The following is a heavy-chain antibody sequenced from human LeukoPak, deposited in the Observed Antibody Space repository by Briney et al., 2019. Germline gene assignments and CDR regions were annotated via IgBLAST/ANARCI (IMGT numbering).Heavy chain of an antibody. J-gene: IGHJ6*03. Sequence: SETLSLTCTVSGGSISSSSYYWGWIRQPPGKGLEWIGRIYYSGSTYYNPSLKSRVTISVDTSKNQFSLKLSSVTAADTAVYYCARALRPSGITIFGVQIYYYYMDVWGKGTTVTVSS. D-gene: IGHD3-3*01. V-gene: IGHV4-39*07. CDR2: IYYSGST. CDR3: ARALRPSGITIFGVQIYYYYMDV. CDR1: GGSISSSSYY.